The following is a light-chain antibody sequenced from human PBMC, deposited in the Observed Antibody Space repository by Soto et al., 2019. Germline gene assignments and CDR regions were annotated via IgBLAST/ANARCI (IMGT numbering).Light chain of an antibody. CDR3: QRFGT. Sequence: DIQITQSPSTLSSSVSERFTITCRASQSISSWLAWYQQKPGKAPNLLIYDASNLESGVPSRFSGSGSGTEFTLTISSLQPDDFATYYCQRFGTFGQGTKVDIK. J-gene: IGKJ1*01. V-gene: IGKV1-5*01. CDR1: QSISSW. CDR2: DAS.